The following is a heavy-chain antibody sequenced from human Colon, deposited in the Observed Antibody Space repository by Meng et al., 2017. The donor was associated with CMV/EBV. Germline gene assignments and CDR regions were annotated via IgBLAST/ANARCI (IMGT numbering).Heavy chain of an antibody. CDR1: GFTFSSSG. V-gene: IGHV3-30*12. CDR2: ISYDGSIK. J-gene: IGHJ6*02. Sequence: GGSLRLSCAASGFTFSSSGMHWVRQAPGKGLEWVALISYDGSIKYYVDSVKGRFTISRDNSKNTLSLQMNSLRAEDTALYYCARALSGDGMDVWGQGTTVTVSS. CDR3: ARALSGDGMDV. D-gene: IGHD3-10*01.